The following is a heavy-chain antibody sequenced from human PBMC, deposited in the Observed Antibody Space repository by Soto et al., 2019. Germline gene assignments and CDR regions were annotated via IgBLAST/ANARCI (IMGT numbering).Heavy chain of an antibody. V-gene: IGHV4-30-4*01. CDR1: GDSIISGDYY. J-gene: IGHJ6*02. Sequence: QVQLQESGPGLVKPSQTLSLTCTVSGDSIISGDYYWSWIRQTPGKGLEWIGYIYYSGDTNYNPSLKSRVIISVDTSKNQFSLKLSSVTAADTAVYYCGRGGALLYGGNPDYYYSVGIWGQGTTVTVSS. CDR3: GRGGALLYGGNPDYYYSVGI. CDR2: IYYSGDT. D-gene: IGHD4-17*01.